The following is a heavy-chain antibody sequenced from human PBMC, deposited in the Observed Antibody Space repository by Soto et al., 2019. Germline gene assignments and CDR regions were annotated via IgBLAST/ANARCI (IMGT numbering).Heavy chain of an antibody. D-gene: IGHD3-10*01. J-gene: IGHJ4*02. CDR1: GFTFDDYA. CDR2: ISWNSGSI. CDR3: AKDEGYGSGSYYDY. V-gene: IGHV3-9*01. Sequence: DVQLVESGGGLVQPGRSLRLSCAASGFTFDDYAMHWVRQAPGTGMEWVSGISWNSGSIGYADSVKGRFTISRDNAKNSLYRQINSLRAEDTALYYCAKDEGYGSGSYYDYWGQGTLVTVSS.